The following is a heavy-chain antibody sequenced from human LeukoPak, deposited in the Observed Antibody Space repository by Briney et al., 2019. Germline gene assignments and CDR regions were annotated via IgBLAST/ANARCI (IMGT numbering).Heavy chain of an antibody. V-gene: IGHV4-31*03. Sequence: SQTLSLTCTVSGGSISSGGYYWSWIRQHPGKGLEWIGYMYYSGSSYYNPSLKSRVTISVDTSKKQFSLKLSSVTAADTAVYYCARRDNNYGYAVSDYWGQGTLVTVSS. CDR3: ARRDNNYGYAVSDY. CDR2: MYYSGSS. CDR1: GGSISSGGYY. J-gene: IGHJ4*02. D-gene: IGHD5-18*01.